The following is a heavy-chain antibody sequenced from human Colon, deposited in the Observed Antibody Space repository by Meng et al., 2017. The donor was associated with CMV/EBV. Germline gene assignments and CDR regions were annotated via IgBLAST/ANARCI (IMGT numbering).Heavy chain of an antibody. J-gene: IGHJ4*02. CDR3: ARGYYDTVTGQPQPIRY. Sequence: ASVKVSCKASGNIFTDYYIHWLRQAPGQGLEWMGWINPKSGDTDYEQKFQGRLTMTRDTSVSTAYMELSGLMSDDTALYYCARGYYDTVTGQPQPIRYWGQGTLVTVSS. V-gene: IGHV1-2*02. D-gene: IGHD3-9*01. CDR2: INPKSGDT. CDR1: GNIFTDYY.